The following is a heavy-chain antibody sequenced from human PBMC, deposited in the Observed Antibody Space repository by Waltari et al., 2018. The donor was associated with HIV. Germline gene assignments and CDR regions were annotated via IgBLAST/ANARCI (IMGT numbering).Heavy chain of an antibody. D-gene: IGHD6-13*01. CDR2: INRDGSST. V-gene: IGHV3-74*01. CDR1: GFTLSNYC. J-gene: IGHJ4*02. Sequence: EVQLVESGGGLVQPGGSLSLSCAAYGFTLSNYCMHWVRQAAGKGLEWVARINRDGSSTTYADSEKGRFTISRDNAKNTLYMQMNSLRAEDTALYYCVRGSSSWNGVDFWGRGTLVTVSS. CDR3: VRGSSSWNGVDF.